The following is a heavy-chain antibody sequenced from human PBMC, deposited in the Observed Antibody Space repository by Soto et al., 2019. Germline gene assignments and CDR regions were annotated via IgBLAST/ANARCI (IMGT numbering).Heavy chain of an antibody. Sequence: ETLSLTCTVSGGSINNNYYYWGWVRQPPGKGLEWIASISRSGTTYYNPSLKSRVTKSIDTSRNQFSLTLTSVTAADTAVYYCARLLSYDYVWGSYRQSAMYYFDYWGQGTLVTVSS. CDR1: GGSINNNYYY. CDR3: ARLLSYDYVWGSYRQSAMYYFDY. V-gene: IGHV4-39*01. CDR2: ISRSGTT. J-gene: IGHJ4*02. D-gene: IGHD3-16*02.